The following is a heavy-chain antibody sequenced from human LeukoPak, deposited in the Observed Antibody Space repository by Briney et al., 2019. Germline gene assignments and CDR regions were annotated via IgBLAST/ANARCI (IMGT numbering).Heavy chain of an antibody. CDR2: IYHSGST. J-gene: IGHJ4*02. D-gene: IGHD5-24*01. Sequence: PSETLSLTCTVSGYSLSSGYYWGWIRPPPGKGLEWIGSIYHSGSTYYNPSLKSRVTISVDTSKNQCSLKLSSVTAADTAVYYCARWGYSSLYYFDYWGQGTLVTVSS. CDR1: GYSLSSGYY. V-gene: IGHV4-38-2*02. CDR3: ARWGYSSLYYFDY.